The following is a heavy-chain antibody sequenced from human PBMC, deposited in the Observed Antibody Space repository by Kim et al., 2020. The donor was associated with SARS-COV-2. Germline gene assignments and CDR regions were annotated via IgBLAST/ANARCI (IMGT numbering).Heavy chain of an antibody. CDR1: GFTFSSYG. J-gene: IGHJ4*02. CDR3: AKELGPYSSTHEYYFDY. V-gene: IGHV3-30*18. Sequence: GGSLRLSCAASGFTFSSYGMHWVRQAPGKGLEWVAVISYDGSNKYYADSVKGRFTISRDNSKNTLYLQMNSLRAEDTAVYYCAKELGPYSSTHEYYFDYWGQGTLVTVSS. CDR2: ISYDGSNK. D-gene: IGHD6-13*01.